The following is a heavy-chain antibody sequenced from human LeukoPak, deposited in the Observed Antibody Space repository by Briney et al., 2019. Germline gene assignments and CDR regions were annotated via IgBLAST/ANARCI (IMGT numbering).Heavy chain of an antibody. CDR1: GFTFNNYG. CDR3: AKPMTTVTPFDY. J-gene: IGHJ4*02. CDR2: IRYDGSNK. V-gene: IGHV3-30*02. Sequence: GGLRLSCAASGFTFNNYGMHWVRQAPGKGLEWVAFIRYDGSNKYYAESVKGRFTISRDDSKNTLYLQMKSLRAEDTAVYYCAKPMTTVTPFDYWGQGTLVTVSS. D-gene: IGHD4-17*01.